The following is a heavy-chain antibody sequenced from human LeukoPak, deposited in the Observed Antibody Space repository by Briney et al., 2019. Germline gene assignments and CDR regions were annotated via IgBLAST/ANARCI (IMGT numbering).Heavy chain of an antibody. V-gene: IGHV5-51*01. Sequence: GESLKISCKASGYSFLSYWIAWARQMPGKGLEWMGITHPGGSETRYGPSFQGQVTISVDKSISTAYLQWSSLKASDTAMYYCAKSEIYDSSPFNDWGQGTLVTVSS. CDR2: THPGGSET. CDR1: GYSFLSYW. CDR3: AKSEIYDSSPFND. D-gene: IGHD5/OR15-5a*01. J-gene: IGHJ4*02.